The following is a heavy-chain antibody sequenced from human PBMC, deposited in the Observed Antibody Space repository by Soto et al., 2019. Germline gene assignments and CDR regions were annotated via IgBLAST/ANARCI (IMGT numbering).Heavy chain of an antibody. CDR3: AKDIASAGYYFDY. CDR2: ISGSGGST. D-gene: IGHD6-13*01. CDR1: GFTFSSYA. Sequence: EVQLLESGGGLVQPGGSLRLSCAASGFTFSSYAMSWVRQAPGKGLEWVSAISGSGGSTYYADSVKGRFTISRDNSKNTLYLHMNSLRAEDTDVYYGAKDIASAGYYFDYWGQGTLVTVSS. J-gene: IGHJ4*02. V-gene: IGHV3-23*01.